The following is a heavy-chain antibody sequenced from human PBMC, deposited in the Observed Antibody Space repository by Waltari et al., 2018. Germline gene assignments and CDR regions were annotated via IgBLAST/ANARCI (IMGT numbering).Heavy chain of an antibody. V-gene: IGHV3-30*18. CDR3: AKERVAATNWFDP. CDR1: GFTFSSYG. CDR2: IWYDGSNK. J-gene: IGHJ5*02. D-gene: IGHD2-15*01. Sequence: QVQLVESGGGAVQPGRSLRLSCAASGFTFSSYGMHWVRPAPGKGLEWVAVIWYDGSNKYYADSVKGRFTISRDNSKNTLYLQMNSLRAEDTAMYYCAKERVAATNWFDPWGQGTLVTVSS.